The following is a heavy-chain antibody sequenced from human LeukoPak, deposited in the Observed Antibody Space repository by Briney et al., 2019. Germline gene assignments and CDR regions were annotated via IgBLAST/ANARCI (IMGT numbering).Heavy chain of an antibody. D-gene: IGHD1-1*01. Sequence: PGRSLRLSCAASGFTFSSYSMNWVRQAPGKGLEWVSSISSSSSYIYYADSVKGRFTISRDNAKNSLYLQMNSLRAEDTAVYYCASTITTGTILNDYWGQGTLVTVSS. CDR3: ASTITTGTILNDY. J-gene: IGHJ4*02. CDR2: ISSSSSYI. V-gene: IGHV3-21*01. CDR1: GFTFSSYS.